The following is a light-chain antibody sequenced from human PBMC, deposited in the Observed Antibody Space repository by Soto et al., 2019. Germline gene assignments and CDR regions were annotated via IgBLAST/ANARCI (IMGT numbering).Light chain of an antibody. CDR1: QSVDTW. J-gene: IGKJ1*01. V-gene: IGKV1-5*03. CDR3: QHYNDYSRV. Sequence: DIQMTQSPSTLSASIGDTVTITCRTSQSVDTWLAWYQHKAGKAPKLLIYRASSLATGVPSRFSGSGSGTAFTLTITSLKPDDFATYYCQHYNDYSRVFRQGTQVEIK. CDR2: RAS.